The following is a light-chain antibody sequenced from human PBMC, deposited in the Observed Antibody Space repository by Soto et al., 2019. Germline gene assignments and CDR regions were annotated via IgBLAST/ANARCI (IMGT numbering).Light chain of an antibody. V-gene: IGLV2-14*01. CDR1: SSDVGGYNY. J-gene: IGLJ1*01. Sequence: QSALTQPASVSGSPGQSITISCTGTSSDVGGYNYVFWYQQHPGKAPKLMIYEVRNRPSGVSNRFSGSKSGNTASLTISGLQAEDETDYYCSSYTSSSTRVFGTGTKVTVL. CDR2: EVR. CDR3: SSYTSSSTRV.